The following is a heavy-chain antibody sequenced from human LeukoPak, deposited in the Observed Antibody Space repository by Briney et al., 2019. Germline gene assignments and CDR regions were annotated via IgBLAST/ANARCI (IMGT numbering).Heavy chain of an antibody. Sequence: GGSLRLSCAASGFTFSSYAMSWVRQAPGKGLEWVSAISGSGGSTYYADSVKGRFTISRDNSKNTLYLQMNSLRAEDTAVYYCARDLGVVAAIGDYYYMDVWGKGTTVTVSS. J-gene: IGHJ6*03. V-gene: IGHV3-23*01. CDR3: ARDLGVVAAIGDYYYMDV. CDR1: GFTFSSYA. D-gene: IGHD2-15*01. CDR2: ISGSGGST.